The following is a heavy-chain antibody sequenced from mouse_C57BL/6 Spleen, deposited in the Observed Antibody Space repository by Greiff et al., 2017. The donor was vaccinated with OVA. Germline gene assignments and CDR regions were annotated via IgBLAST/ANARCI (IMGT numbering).Heavy chain of an antibody. J-gene: IGHJ4*01. Sequence: QVQLKESGAELVRPGASVTLSCKASGYTFTDYEMHWVKQTPVHGLEWIGAIDPETGGTAYNQKFKGKAILTADKSSSTAYMELRSLTSEDSAVYYCTRERSDYYAMDYWGQGTSVTVSS. CDR3: TRERSDYYAMDY. CDR1: GYTFTDYE. V-gene: IGHV1-15*01. CDR2: IDPETGGT.